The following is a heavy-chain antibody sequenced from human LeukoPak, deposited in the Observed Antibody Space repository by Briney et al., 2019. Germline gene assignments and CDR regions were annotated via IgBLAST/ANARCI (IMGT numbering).Heavy chain of an antibody. Sequence: SVKVSCKASGGTFSSYAISWVRQAPGQGLEWMGRIIPILGIANYAQKFQGGVTITADKSTSTAYMELSSLRSEDTAVYYCAANSGSYYGTDYWGQGTLVTVSS. CDR3: AANSGSYYGTDY. D-gene: IGHD1-26*01. V-gene: IGHV1-69*04. J-gene: IGHJ4*02. CDR1: GGTFSSYA. CDR2: IIPILGIA.